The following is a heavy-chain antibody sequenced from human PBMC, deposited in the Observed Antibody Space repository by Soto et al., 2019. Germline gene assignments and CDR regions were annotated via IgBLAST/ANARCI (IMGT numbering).Heavy chain of an antibody. Sequence: PGGSLRLSCADSGFTFSSYAMSWVRQAPRKGLEWVSAISGSGGSTYYADSVKGRFTISRDNSKNTLYLQMNSLRAEDTAVYYCAKEGSSGWRGFDAFDIWGQGTMVTVSS. CDR1: GFTFSSYA. V-gene: IGHV3-23*01. D-gene: IGHD6-19*01. J-gene: IGHJ3*02. CDR3: AKEGSSGWRGFDAFDI. CDR2: ISGSGGST.